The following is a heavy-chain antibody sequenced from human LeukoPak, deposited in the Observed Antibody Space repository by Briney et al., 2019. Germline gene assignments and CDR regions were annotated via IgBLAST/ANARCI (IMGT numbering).Heavy chain of an antibody. V-gene: IGHV1-2*02. D-gene: IGHD2-2*01. CDR1: GYTFTGYY. CDR3: ARDRGPCSSTSCYQDYYYMDV. Sequence: ASVKVSCKASGYTFTGYYMHWVRQAPGQGLEWMGWINPNSGGTNYAQKFQGRVTMTRDTSISTAYMELSRLRSDDTAVYYCARDRGPCSSTSCYQDYYYMDVWGKGTTVTVSS. CDR2: INPNSGGT. J-gene: IGHJ6*03.